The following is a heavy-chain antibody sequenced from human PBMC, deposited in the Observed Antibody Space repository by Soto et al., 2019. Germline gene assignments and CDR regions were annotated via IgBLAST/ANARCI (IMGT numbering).Heavy chain of an antibody. CDR3: ARGAATVTPGWFDP. J-gene: IGHJ5*02. V-gene: IGHV4-38-2*01. Sequence: SETLSLTCAVPGYSISSGYYWGWIRQTPGKGLEWIASIYHSGSTYYNPSLKSRVTISVDTSKNQFSLKLTSVTAADTAVYYCARGAATVTPGWFDPWGQGIMVTV. D-gene: IGHD4-17*01. CDR2: IYHSGST. CDR1: GYSISSGYY.